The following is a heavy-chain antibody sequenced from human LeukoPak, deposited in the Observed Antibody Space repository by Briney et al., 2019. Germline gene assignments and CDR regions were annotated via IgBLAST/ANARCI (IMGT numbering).Heavy chain of an antibody. D-gene: IGHD3-22*01. J-gene: IGHJ4*03. CDR3: ARGGYYDSRGSVDY. Sequence: GGSLRLSCAASGFTFSNYAMYWVRQAPGRGLECVSSISNNGGSTDYANSVKGRFTMSRDNSENRVFLQMGTLRAEDMAVYYCARGGYYDSRGSVDYWGHEILVTVSS. V-gene: IGHV3-64*01. CDR2: ISNNGGST. CDR1: GFTFSNYA.